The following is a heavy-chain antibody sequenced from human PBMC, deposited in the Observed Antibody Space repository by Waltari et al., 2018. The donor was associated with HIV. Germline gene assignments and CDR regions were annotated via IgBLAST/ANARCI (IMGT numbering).Heavy chain of an antibody. D-gene: IGHD2-15*01. J-gene: IGHJ4*02. Sequence: QVQPVPSGAAVRKPGASVQVSCKASGYTFSTCAVNWVRQPPRQGAEWMGWVNPYSGNTGYAKNFQGRVTMTRNTSISTAYMELSGLRSEDTAVYYCARGAPGHYCSGGSCPDFDYWGQGSLVTVSS. V-gene: IGHV1-8*02. CDR1: GYTFSTCA. CDR3: ARGAPGHYCSGGSCPDFDY. CDR2: VNPYSGNT.